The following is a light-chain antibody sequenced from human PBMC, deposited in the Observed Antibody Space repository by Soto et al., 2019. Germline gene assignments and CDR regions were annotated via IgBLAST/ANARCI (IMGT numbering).Light chain of an antibody. Sequence: EIVMTQSPATLSLSPGERATLSCRASQSVGSNLAWYQQKPGQAPRFLIYGASTRATGIPDRISGSGSGTEFTLTISRLQPEDFATYYCLQHNSYPWTFGQGTKVDIK. CDR3: LQHNSYPWT. V-gene: IGKV3-15*01. CDR1: QSVGSN. J-gene: IGKJ1*01. CDR2: GAS.